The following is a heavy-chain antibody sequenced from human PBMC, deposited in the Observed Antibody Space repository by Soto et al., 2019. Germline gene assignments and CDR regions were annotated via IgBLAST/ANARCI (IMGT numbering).Heavy chain of an antibody. Sequence: SVKVSCKASGGTFSSYAISWVRQAPGQGLEWMGGIIPIFGTANYAQNFQGRVTITADESTSTAYMELSSLRSEDTAVYYCARAGGEQQLVRVYYYYYGMDVWGQGTTVTVSS. V-gene: IGHV1-69*13. CDR1: GGTFSSYA. CDR2: IIPIFGTA. J-gene: IGHJ6*02. D-gene: IGHD6-13*01. CDR3: ARAGGEQQLVRVYYYYYGMDV.